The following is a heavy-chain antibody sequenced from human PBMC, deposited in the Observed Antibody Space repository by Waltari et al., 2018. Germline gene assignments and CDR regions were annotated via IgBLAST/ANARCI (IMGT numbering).Heavy chain of an antibody. V-gene: IGHV3-23*01. Sequence: EVQLLESGGGLVQPGGSLRLSCAASGFTFRSYTMGWVRQAPGKGLEWVSSISGSGETTYYADSVRGRFTISRDNSKNTLYLQMNSLRVEDTAVYYCAKDPGQWLVGRFDYWGQGTLVTVSS. J-gene: IGHJ4*02. D-gene: IGHD5-12*01. CDR2: ISGSGETT. CDR3: AKDPGQWLVGRFDY. CDR1: GFTFRSYT.